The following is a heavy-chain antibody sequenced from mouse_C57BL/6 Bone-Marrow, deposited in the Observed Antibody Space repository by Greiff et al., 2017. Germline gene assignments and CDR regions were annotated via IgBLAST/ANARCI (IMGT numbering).Heavy chain of an antibody. Sequence: EVNVVEPGPGLAKPSQTLSLTCSVTGYSITSDYWNWIRKFPGNKLEYMGYISYSGSTYYNPSLKSRISITRDTSKNQYYLQLNSVTTEDTATYYCARGATVVASDWYFDVWGTGTTVTVSS. D-gene: IGHD1-1*01. CDR1: GYSITSDY. J-gene: IGHJ1*03. CDR2: ISYSGST. CDR3: ARGATVVASDWYFDV. V-gene: IGHV3-8*01.